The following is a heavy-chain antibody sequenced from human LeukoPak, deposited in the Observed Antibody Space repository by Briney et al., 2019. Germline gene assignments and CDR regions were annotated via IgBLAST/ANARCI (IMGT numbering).Heavy chain of an antibody. D-gene: IGHD5-24*01. CDR1: GFTFSNYG. J-gene: IGHJ4*02. Sequence: PGGSLRLSCATSGFTFSNYGMHWVRQAPGKGLEWVAFIRYNGNNQYYADSVKGRFTISRDNSKNTLYLQMNSLKGDDTAVYYCARGGSRDGYNHVTFDYWGQGTLVTVSS. CDR2: IRYNGNNQ. V-gene: IGHV3-30*02. CDR3: ARGGSRDGYNHVTFDY.